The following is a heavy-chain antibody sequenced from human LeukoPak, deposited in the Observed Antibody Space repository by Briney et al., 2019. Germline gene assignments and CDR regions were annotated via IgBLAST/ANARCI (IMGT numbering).Heavy chain of an antibody. J-gene: IGHJ3*02. V-gene: IGHV4-59*11. CDR1: GGSISSHY. CDR3: ARDAFDI. Sequence: SETLSLTCTVSGGSISSHYWSWIRLPPGKGLEWIGYIYYIGTPNYNPSLKSRVTISVDTSKNQSSLKLSSVTAADTAVYYCARDAFDIWGQGTMVTVSS. CDR2: IYYIGTP.